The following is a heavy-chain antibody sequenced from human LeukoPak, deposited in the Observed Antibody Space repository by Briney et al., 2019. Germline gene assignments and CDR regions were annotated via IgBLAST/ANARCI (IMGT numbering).Heavy chain of an antibody. CDR2: IHYSGST. V-gene: IGHV4-59*01. CDR1: GRSINNSY. J-gene: IGHJ5*02. D-gene: IGHD6-6*01. CDR3: ARLSSLANIAARGRTWFDT. Sequence: SETLSLTCTVSGRSINNSYWTWIRQPPGKGLEWIGHIHYSGSTNYSPSLKSRVTISVDTSKNQFSLKLSSVTAADTAVYYCARLSSLANIAARGRTWFDTWGQGSLVTVSS.